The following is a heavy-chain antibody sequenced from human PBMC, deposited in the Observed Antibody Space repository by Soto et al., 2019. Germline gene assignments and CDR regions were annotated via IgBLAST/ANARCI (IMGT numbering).Heavy chain of an antibody. CDR2: IYYSGST. D-gene: IGHD3-22*01. CDR3: ARAGNNYDSSGLSPIDH. J-gene: IGHJ4*02. V-gene: IGHV4-31*03. Sequence: SETLSLTCTVSGDSISRGGYYWSWIRQHPGKGLEWIGYIYYSGSTYYNPSLKSRVTISVDTSKKQFSLRLTSVTAADTAVYYCARAGNNYDSSGLSPIDHWGQGTQVTVSS. CDR1: GDSISRGGYY.